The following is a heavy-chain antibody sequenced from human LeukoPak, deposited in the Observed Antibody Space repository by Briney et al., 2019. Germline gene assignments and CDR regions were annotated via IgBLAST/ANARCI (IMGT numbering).Heavy chain of an antibody. D-gene: IGHD1-26*01. V-gene: IGHV4-31*03. CDR2: IYYSGST. CDR3: ARGSEGATTVAFDY. J-gene: IGHJ4*02. CDR1: GGSISSGGYY. Sequence: PSETLSLTCTVSGGSISSGGYYWSWIRQHPGKGLEWIGYIYYSGSTYYNPSLKSRVTISVDTSKNQFSLKLSSVTAADTAVYYCARGSEGATTVAFDYWGQGTLVTVSS.